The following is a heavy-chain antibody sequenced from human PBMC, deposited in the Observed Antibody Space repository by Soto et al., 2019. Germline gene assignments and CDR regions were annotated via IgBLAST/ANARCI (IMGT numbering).Heavy chain of an antibody. J-gene: IGHJ3*01. CDR1: GFTFNTYW. Sequence: QTGGSLRLSCEASGFTFNTYWMSWVRQALGKGLEWVANINQRGSDKHYVDSVKGRFTISRDNAKNSLYLQMNSLRAEDSAVYYCATDSPFDFWGQGTMVTVSS. CDR2: INQRGSDK. V-gene: IGHV3-7*01. CDR3: ATDSPFDF.